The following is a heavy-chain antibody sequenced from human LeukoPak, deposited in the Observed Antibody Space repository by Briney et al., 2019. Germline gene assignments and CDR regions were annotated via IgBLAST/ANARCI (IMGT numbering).Heavy chain of an antibody. J-gene: IGHJ4*02. Sequence: GRSLRLSCAASGFTFSSYPMHWVRQAPGKGLEWVAVISYDGSEKHYADPVKGRFTISRDNSKNTLYLQMNSLRAEDTAVYYCAREGSSSYYPYWGQGILVTVSS. CDR2: ISYDGSEK. D-gene: IGHD3-22*01. CDR3: AREGSSSYYPY. CDR1: GFTFSSYP. V-gene: IGHV3-30-3*01.